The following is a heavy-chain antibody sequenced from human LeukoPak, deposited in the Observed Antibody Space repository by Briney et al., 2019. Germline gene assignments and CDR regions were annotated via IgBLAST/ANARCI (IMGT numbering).Heavy chain of an antibody. CDR2: FYSGGDT. J-gene: IGHJ4*02. Sequence: PGGSLRLSCAASGFIVSSNYMSWVRQAPGKGLECVSVFYSGGDTYYADSVKGRFTISRDNSKNMVYLQMNSLRAEDTAVYYCANRQVYSSGFDYWGQGTLVTVSS. D-gene: IGHD6-13*01. CDR1: GFIVSSNY. V-gene: IGHV3-66*01. CDR3: ANRQVYSSGFDY.